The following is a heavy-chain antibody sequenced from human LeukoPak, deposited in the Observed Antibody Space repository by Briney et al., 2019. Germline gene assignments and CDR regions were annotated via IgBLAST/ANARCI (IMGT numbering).Heavy chain of an antibody. CDR2: INPNSGGT. Sequence: GASVKVSCKASGYTFTGYYMHWVRQAPGQGLEWMGWINPNSGGTNYARKFQGRVTMTRDTSISTAYMELSRLRSDDTAVYYCARRIAAAGTPYYFDYWGQGTLVTVSS. V-gene: IGHV1-2*02. CDR1: GYTFTGYY. J-gene: IGHJ4*02. D-gene: IGHD6-13*01. CDR3: ARRIAAAGTPYYFDY.